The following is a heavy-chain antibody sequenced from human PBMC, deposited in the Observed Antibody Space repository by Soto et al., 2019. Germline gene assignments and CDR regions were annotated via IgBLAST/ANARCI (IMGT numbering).Heavy chain of an antibody. Sequence: QVQLVQSGAEVKKPGASVKVSCKASGYTFTSYGISWVRQAPGQGLEWMGWISAYNGNTNYAQKLQGRVTMTTDTSTSTAYMELRSLRADDTAVYYCARAEYSSGWYGGSWFDPWGQGTLVTVSS. CDR3: ARAEYSSGWYGGSWFDP. D-gene: IGHD6-19*01. J-gene: IGHJ5*02. V-gene: IGHV1-18*04. CDR2: ISAYNGNT. CDR1: GYTFTSYG.